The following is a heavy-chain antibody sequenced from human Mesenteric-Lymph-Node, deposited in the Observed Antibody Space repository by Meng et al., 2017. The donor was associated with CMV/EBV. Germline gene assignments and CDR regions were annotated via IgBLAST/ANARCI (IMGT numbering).Heavy chain of an antibody. J-gene: IGHJ4*02. CDR1: GFTSNNYW. Sequence: GGSLRLSCVASGFTSNNYWIHWVRQVPGKGLVWVSRINTDGSNTVYADSLKGRFTMCKDNAKNTVYLEMSSLRADDTAVYFCARGSNYDFWSGYYALLDYWGQGTLVTVSS. D-gene: IGHD3-3*01. CDR3: ARGSNYDFWSGYYALLDY. V-gene: IGHV3-74*01. CDR2: INTDGSNT.